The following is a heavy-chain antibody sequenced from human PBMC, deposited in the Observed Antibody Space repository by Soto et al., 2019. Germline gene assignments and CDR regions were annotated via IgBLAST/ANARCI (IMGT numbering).Heavy chain of an antibody. CDR2: ISSSGSTI. J-gene: IGHJ4*03. D-gene: IGHD6-19*01. CDR3: ASTSGIAVESHDY. CDR1: GFTFSSYE. Sequence: PGGSLRLSCAASGFTFSSYEMNWVRQAPGKGLEWVSYISSSGSTIYYADSVKGRFTISTDNDKNSLYLQMNSLRSEDTAAYYCASTSGIAVESHDYWGHGTLVTVSS. V-gene: IGHV3-48*03.